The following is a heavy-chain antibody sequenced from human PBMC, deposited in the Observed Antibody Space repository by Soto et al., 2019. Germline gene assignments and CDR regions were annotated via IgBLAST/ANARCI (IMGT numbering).Heavy chain of an antibody. D-gene: IGHD2-15*01. CDR3: ARVGEGYCSGGSCPGCAY. Sequence: QVQLVQSGAEVKKPGSSVKVSCKASGGTFSSYAISWVRQAPGQGLEWMGGIIPIFGTANYAQKFQGRVTITADKSTSPAYMELSSLRSEDTAVYYCARVGEGYCSGGSCPGCAYWGQGTLVTGAS. V-gene: IGHV1-69*06. J-gene: IGHJ4*02. CDR2: IIPIFGTA. CDR1: GGTFSSYA.